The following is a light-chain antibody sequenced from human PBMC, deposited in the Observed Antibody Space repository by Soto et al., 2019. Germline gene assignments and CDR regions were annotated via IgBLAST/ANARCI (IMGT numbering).Light chain of an antibody. CDR1: SIDVGSYNL. V-gene: IGLV2-23*02. Sequence: QSVLTQPASVSGCPGQSITISCTGTSIDVGSYNLVSWYQQHPGKAPKLMIYEVSKRPSGVSNRFSGSKSGNTASLTISGLQAEDEADYYCCSYAGSSTRYVFGTGTKVTVL. J-gene: IGLJ1*01. CDR2: EVS. CDR3: CSYAGSSTRYV.